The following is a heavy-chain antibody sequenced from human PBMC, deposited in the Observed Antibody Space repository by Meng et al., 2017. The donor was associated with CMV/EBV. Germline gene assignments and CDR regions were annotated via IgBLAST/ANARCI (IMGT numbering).Heavy chain of an antibody. D-gene: IGHD3-3*01. CDR1: GFTFSSYA. CDR3: ARGHYWCGYSYYYYGMDV. J-gene: IGHJ6*02. Sequence: GESLKISCAAPGFTFSSYAIHWVRQAPGKGLEWVAVISSDGSKAYYADSVRGRFTISRDNSKNTLHLQMVSLRAEDTAVYYCARGHYWCGYSYYYYGMDVWGQGTTVTVSS. CDR2: ISSDGSKA. V-gene: IGHV3-30-3*01.